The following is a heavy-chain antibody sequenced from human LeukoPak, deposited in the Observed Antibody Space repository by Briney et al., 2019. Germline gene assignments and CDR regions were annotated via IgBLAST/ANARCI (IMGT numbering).Heavy chain of an antibody. Sequence: ASVKDSCKASGGTFSSYAISWVRQAPGQGPEWMGRITPIFDMTTYAQKFQDRVTITADKSTSTAYMELSSLRSEDTAVYYCARNHYYGSGRFRMEYGMDVWGQGTTVTVSS. CDR3: ARNHYYGSGRFRMEYGMDV. D-gene: IGHD3-10*01. CDR1: GGTFSSYA. CDR2: ITPIFDMT. J-gene: IGHJ6*02. V-gene: IGHV1-69*04.